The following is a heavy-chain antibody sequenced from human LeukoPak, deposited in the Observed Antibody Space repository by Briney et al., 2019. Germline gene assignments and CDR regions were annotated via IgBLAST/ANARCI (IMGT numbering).Heavy chain of an antibody. CDR1: GYTFTTYE. J-gene: IGHJ4*02. V-gene: IGHV1-8*02. CDR3: ARGASRSFDY. CDR2: MNPNSGNT. Sequence: ASAKVSCTASGYTFTTYEIHWVRQASGQGLEWMGWMNPNSGNTGYTQKFQGRVTTTRSTSINTAYMELSSLRSEDTAVYYCARGASRSFDYWGQGTLVAVSS.